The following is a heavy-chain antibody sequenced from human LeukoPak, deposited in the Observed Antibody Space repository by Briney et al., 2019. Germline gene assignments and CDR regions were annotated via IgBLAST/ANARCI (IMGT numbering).Heavy chain of an antibody. V-gene: IGHV3-30*02. CDR1: GFTFRSSG. D-gene: IGHD6-19*01. Sequence: GGSLRLSCAASGFTFRSSGMHWVRQAPDKGLEWVAFIQYHGRDKYYADSMKGRFTISRDNSKNTLYMEVNSLRAEDTAVYYCAREAGRTVAGTFDNWGQGTLVTVSS. J-gene: IGHJ4*02. CDR3: AREAGRTVAGTFDN. CDR2: IQYHGRDK.